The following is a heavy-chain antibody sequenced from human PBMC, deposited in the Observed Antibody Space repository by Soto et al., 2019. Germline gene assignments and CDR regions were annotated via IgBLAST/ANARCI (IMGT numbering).Heavy chain of an antibody. CDR3: AHSDSGFFDY. D-gene: IGHD3-22*01. CDR1: GLSLSTSGVG. Sequence: QITLKESGPTLGKPTQTLTLTCTFSGLSLSTSGVGVGWISQPPGKALEWLALIYWDDDKRYSPSLTSRITITKDTSKHQVVLTMTNMDPVDNSTYYRAHSDSGFFDYWGQGTLVTVSS. J-gene: IGHJ4*02. V-gene: IGHV2-5*02. CDR2: IYWDDDK.